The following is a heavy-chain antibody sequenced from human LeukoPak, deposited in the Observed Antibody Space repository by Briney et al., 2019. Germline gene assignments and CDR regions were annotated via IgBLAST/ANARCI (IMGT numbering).Heavy chain of an antibody. V-gene: IGHV1-8*01. CDR3: ARWGGYCSGGSCYSAGFDY. D-gene: IGHD2-15*01. Sequence: ASVKVSCKASGYTFTSYDINWVRQATGQGLEWMGWMNPNSGNTGYAQKFQGRVTMTRNTSISTAYMELSSLRSEDTAVYYCARWGGYCSGGSCYSAGFDYWGQGTLVTVSS. CDR1: GYTFTSYD. J-gene: IGHJ4*02. CDR2: MNPNSGNT.